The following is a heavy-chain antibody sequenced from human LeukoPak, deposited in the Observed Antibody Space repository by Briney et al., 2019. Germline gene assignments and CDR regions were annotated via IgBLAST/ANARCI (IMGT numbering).Heavy chain of an antibody. J-gene: IGHJ4*02. CDR2: IYHSGST. V-gene: IGHV4-30-2*01. D-gene: IGHD6-6*01. Sequence: SETLSLTCTVSGGSISSGGYYWSWIRQAPGKGLEWIGYIYHSGSTYYNPSLKSRVTISVDRSKNQFSLKLSSVTAADTAVYYCARAGLEYSSSSWAMVWGQGTLVTVSS. CDR3: ARAGLEYSSSSWAMV. CDR1: GGSISSGGYY.